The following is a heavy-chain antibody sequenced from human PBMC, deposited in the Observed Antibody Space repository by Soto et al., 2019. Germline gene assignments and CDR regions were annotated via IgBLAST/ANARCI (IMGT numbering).Heavy chain of an antibody. J-gene: IGHJ4*02. D-gene: IGHD3-9*01. V-gene: IGHV1-69*08. CDR3: ARDILTGYPIDY. Sequence: QVQLVQSGAEVKKPGSSVKVSCKASGGTFSSYTISWVRQAPGQGLEWMGRIIPILGIANYAQKFQGRVTLTADKSTSTAYMELSSLRSEDTAVYYCARDILTGYPIDYWGQGTLVTVSS. CDR2: IIPILGIA. CDR1: GGTFSSYT.